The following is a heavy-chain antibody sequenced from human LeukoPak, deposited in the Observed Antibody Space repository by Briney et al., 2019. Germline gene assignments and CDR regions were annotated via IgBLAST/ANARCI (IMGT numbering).Heavy chain of an antibody. CDR1: GFTFSSYA. D-gene: IGHD1-14*01. Sequence: PGRSLRLSCAASGFTFSSYAMHWVRQAPGKGLEWVAVISYVGSNKYYTDSVKGRFTSFRDNSKNTLYLQMNSMRAEDTAVYDCARDRQAWYTHFDYWGQGTLVTVSS. CDR2: ISYVGSNK. CDR3: ARDRQAWYTHFDY. J-gene: IGHJ4*02. V-gene: IGHV3-30-3*01.